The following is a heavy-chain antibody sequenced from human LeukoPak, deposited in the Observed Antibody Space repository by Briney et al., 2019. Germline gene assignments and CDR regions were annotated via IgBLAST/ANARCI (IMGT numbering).Heavy chain of an antibody. V-gene: IGHV1-46*01. Sequence: GASVKVSCKASGYTFTSYYMHWVRQAPGQGLEWMGIINPSGGSTSYAQKFQGRVTMTRDMSTSTVYMELSSLRSEDTAVYYCARDMPTRIVGATYAFDIWGQGTMVTVSS. CDR2: INPSGGST. J-gene: IGHJ3*02. CDR3: ARDMPTRIVGATYAFDI. D-gene: IGHD1-26*01. CDR1: GYTFTSYY.